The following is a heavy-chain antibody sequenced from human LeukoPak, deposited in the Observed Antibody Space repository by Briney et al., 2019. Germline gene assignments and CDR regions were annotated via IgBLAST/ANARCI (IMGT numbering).Heavy chain of an antibody. Sequence: GWSLRLSCAASGFTFSSYAMHWVRQAPGKGLEWVAVISYDGSNKYYADSVKGRFTISRDNSKNTLYLQMNSLRSEDTAVYYCARDWFGDFWSTGYHTPGYWGQGTLVTVSS. CDR2: ISYDGSNK. J-gene: IGHJ4*02. CDR1: GFTFSSYA. V-gene: IGHV3-30-3*01. D-gene: IGHD3-3*01. CDR3: ARDWFGDFWSTGYHTPGY.